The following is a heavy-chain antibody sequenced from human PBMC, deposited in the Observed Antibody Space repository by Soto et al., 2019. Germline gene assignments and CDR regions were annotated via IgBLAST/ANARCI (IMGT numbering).Heavy chain of an antibody. CDR2: INHSGST. V-gene: IGHV4-34*01. CDR3: ARVFSSSWYTPWNWFDP. Sequence: SETLSLTCAVYGGSFSGYYWSWIRQPPGKGLEWIGEINHSGSTNYNPSLKSRVTISVDTSKNQFSLKLSSVTAADTAVYYCARVFSSSWYTPWNWFDPWGQGTLVTVS. CDR1: GGSFSGYY. D-gene: IGHD6-13*01. J-gene: IGHJ5*02.